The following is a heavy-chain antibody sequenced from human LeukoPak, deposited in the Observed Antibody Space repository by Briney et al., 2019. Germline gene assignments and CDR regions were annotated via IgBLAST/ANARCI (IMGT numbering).Heavy chain of an antibody. V-gene: IGHV3-21*01. CDR3: ARDSADTVTVDY. CDR2: ISSSSSYI. Sequence: GGSLRLSCAASGFTFSSYSMNWVRQAPGKGLEWVSSISSSSSYIYYADSVKGRFTISRDNAKNSLYLLMNSLRAEDTAVYYCARDSADTVTVDYWGQGTLVTVSS. D-gene: IGHD4-11*01. J-gene: IGHJ4*02. CDR1: GFTFSSYS.